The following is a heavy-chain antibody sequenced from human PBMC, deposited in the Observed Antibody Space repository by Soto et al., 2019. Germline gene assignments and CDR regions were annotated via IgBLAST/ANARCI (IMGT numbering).Heavy chain of an antibody. V-gene: IGHV3-21*01. J-gene: IGHJ4*02. D-gene: IGHD6-6*01. Sequence: GGSLRLSCAASGFTFSSYSMNWVRQAPGKGLEWVSSISSSSSYIYYADSVKGRFTISRDNAKNSLYLQMNSLRAEDTAVYYCARELTSIAARDCNFDYWGQGTLVTVSS. CDR3: ARELTSIAARDCNFDY. CDR1: GFTFSSYS. CDR2: ISSSSSYI.